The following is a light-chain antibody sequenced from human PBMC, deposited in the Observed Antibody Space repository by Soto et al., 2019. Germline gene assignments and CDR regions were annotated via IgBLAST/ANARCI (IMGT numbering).Light chain of an antibody. Sequence: QSVLTQPPSASGTPGQRVTISCSGSSSNIGSNTVNWYQQLPGTAPKLLIYSNNQRPSGVPDRFSGYKSGTSASLAISGLRSEDEADYYCAAWDDSLNGHVVFGGGTKLTVL. CDR1: SSNIGSNT. CDR2: SNN. J-gene: IGLJ2*01. CDR3: AAWDDSLNGHVV. V-gene: IGLV1-44*01.